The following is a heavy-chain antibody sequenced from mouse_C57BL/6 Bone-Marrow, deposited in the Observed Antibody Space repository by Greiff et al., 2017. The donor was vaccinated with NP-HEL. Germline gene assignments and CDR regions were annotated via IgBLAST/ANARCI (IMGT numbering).Heavy chain of an antibody. V-gene: IGHV1-64*01. CDR1: GYTFTSYW. J-gene: IGHJ3*01. CDR2: IHPNSGST. D-gene: IGHD2-5*01. Sequence: VQLQQPGAELVKPGASVKLSCKASGYTFTSYWMHWVKQRPGQGLEWIGMIHPNSGSTNYNEKFKSKATLTVDKSSSTAYMQLSSLTSEDSAVYYCARKESKVLAYWGQGTLVTVSA. CDR3: ARKESKVLAY.